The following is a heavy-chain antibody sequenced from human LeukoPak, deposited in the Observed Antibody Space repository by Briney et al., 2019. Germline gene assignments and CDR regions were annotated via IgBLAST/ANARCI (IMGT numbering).Heavy chain of an antibody. CDR3: ARDFDYSGYEVSDY. CDR1: GYTFTGYY. D-gene: IGHD5-12*01. Sequence: ASVKVSCKASGYTFTGYYMHWVRQAPGQGLEWMGWINPNSGGTNYAQKFQGRVTMTRDTSTSTVYMELSSLRSEDTAVYYCARDFDYSGYEVSDYWGQGTLVTVSS. V-gene: IGHV1-2*02. J-gene: IGHJ4*02. CDR2: INPNSGGT.